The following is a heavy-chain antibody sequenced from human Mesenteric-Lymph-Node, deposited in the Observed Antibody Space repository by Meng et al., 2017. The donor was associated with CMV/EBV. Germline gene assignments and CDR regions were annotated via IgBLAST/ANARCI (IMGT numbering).Heavy chain of an antibody. D-gene: IGHD4-23*01. V-gene: IGHV4-34*01. CDR1: GGSFRGYY. CDR2: INHSGST. J-gene: IGHJ4*02. Sequence: QVRLRQWGAGLLKPSETLSLTCAVYGGSFRGYYWSWIRQPPGKGLEWIGEINHSGSTNYNPSLKSRVTISVDTSKNQFSLKLSSVTAADTAVYYCARHQRWLKSEGGFNYWGQGTLVTVSS. CDR3: ARHQRWLKSEGGFNY.